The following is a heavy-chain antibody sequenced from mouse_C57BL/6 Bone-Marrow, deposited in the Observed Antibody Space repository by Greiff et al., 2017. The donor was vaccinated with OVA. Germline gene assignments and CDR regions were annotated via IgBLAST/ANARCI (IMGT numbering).Heavy chain of an antibody. CDR1: GYTFTSYW. CDR3: AVGDY. J-gene: IGHJ4*01. Sequence: QVQLQQSGAELVMPGASVKLSCKASGYTFTSYWMHWVKQRPGQGLEWIGEIDPSDSYTNYNQKFKGKSTLTVDKSSSTAYMQLSSLTSEDSAVYYCAVGDYWGQGTSVTVSS. V-gene: IGHV1-69*01. CDR2: IDPSDSYT.